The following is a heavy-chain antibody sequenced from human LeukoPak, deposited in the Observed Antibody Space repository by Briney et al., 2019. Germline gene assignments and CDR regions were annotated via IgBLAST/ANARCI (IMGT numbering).Heavy chain of an antibody. J-gene: IGHJ3*02. D-gene: IGHD3-9*01. Sequence: GESLKISCKGSGYSFTTYWIGWVRQMPGKGLEWMGIIYPGDSDTRYSPSFQGQVTISADKSINTAYLQWRSLKASDTAMYYCARRDNILTGNAFDIWGQETTVTVSS. CDR2: IYPGDSDT. CDR3: ARRDNILTGNAFDI. V-gene: IGHV5-51*01. CDR1: GYSFTTYW.